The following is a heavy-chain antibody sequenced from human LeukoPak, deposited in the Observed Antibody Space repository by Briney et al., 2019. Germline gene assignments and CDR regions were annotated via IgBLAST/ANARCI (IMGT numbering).Heavy chain of an antibody. CDR3: AKDRRALEMATSYDY. CDR1: GFTFSSYA. J-gene: IGHJ4*02. D-gene: IGHD5-24*01. V-gene: IGHV3-23*01. CDR2: ISGSGGST. Sequence: GGSLRLSCAASGFTFSSYAMSWVRQAPGKGLEWVSAISGSGGSTYYADSVKGRFTISRGNSKNTLYLQMNSLRAEDTAVYYCAKDRRALEMATSYDYWGQGTLVTVSS.